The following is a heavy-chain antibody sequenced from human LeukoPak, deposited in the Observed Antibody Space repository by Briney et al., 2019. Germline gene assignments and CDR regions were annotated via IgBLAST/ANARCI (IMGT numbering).Heavy chain of an antibody. D-gene: IGHD3-3*01. CDR3: ARSHPNYDFWSGYYAT. V-gene: IGHV1-69*05. CDR1: GGTFSSYA. CDR2: IIPIFGTA. Sequence: GASVKVSRKASGGTFSSYAISWVRQAPGQGLEWMGGIIPIFGTANYAQKFQGRVTITTDESASTAYMELSSLRSEDTAVYYCARSHPNYDFWSGYYATWGQGTLVTVSS. J-gene: IGHJ4*02.